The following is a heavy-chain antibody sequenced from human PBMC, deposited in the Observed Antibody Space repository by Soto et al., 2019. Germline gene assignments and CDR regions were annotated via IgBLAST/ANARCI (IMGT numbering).Heavy chain of an antibody. Sequence: PGGSLRLSCAASGFTFSSYAMSWVRQAPGKGLEWVSAISGSGGSTYYADSVKGRFTISRDNARNSVYLQVNSLRPEDSAVYYCRREEYDYWGQGTLVTVSS. CDR2: ISGSGGST. D-gene: IGHD1-26*01. CDR3: RREEYDY. V-gene: IGHV3-23*01. J-gene: IGHJ4*02. CDR1: GFTFSSYA.